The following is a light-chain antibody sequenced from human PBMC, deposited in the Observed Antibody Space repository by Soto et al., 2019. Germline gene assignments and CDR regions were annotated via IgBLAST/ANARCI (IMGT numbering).Light chain of an antibody. CDR1: QSLSSY. Sequence: ELVLTQSPATLSLSPGERATLSCRASQSLSSYLAWYQQKPGQAPRLLMYDASNRATGIPVRFSGSGSGTDFTLTISSLEPEDFAVYYCQHSRAFGQGTKVDIK. V-gene: IGKV3-11*01. J-gene: IGKJ1*01. CDR2: DAS. CDR3: QHSRA.